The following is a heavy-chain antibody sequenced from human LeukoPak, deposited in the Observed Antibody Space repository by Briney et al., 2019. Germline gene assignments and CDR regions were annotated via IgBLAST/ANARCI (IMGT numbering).Heavy chain of an antibody. J-gene: IGHJ5*02. CDR3: VRGPYGSGISNWFDP. D-gene: IGHD3-10*01. Sequence: SETLSLTCTVSGYSITSAYYWGWIRQPPGKGLEWIGSFFLKGSTYYNPSLKSRVTISVDTSKNQFSLKLSSVTAADTAVYYCVRGPYGSGISNWFDPWGQGTLVIVSS. CDR1: GYSITSAYY. V-gene: IGHV4-38-2*02. CDR2: FFLKGST.